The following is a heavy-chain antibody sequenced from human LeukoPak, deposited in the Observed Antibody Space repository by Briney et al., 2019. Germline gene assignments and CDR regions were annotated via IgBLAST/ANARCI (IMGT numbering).Heavy chain of an antibody. V-gene: IGHV3-30*04. CDR3: ARQEARDYYYEGLDY. CDR1: GFSFSTYA. CDR2: ISYNGGRK. D-gene: IGHD3-22*01. Sequence: AGGSLRLSCVASGFSFSTYAIHWVRQAPGKGLEWVALISYNGGRKDYADSVKGRFTIDRDNSKKTVYLQMNSLRPDDTAIYFCARQEARDYYYEGLDYWGQGNLVTVSS. J-gene: IGHJ4*02.